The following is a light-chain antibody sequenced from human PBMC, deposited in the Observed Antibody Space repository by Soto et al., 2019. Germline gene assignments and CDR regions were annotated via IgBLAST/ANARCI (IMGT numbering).Light chain of an antibody. CDR1: QNIGSW. Sequence: DIQMTQSPSTLSASVGDGVTITCRASQNIGSWLAWYQQKPGEAPKLLISKATNLQSGVPSRFSGSGSGTDFSLTISSLQPVDYATYFCQQYNDFQYSFGPGTKVDIK. CDR2: KAT. CDR3: QQYNDFQYS. V-gene: IGKV1-5*03. J-gene: IGKJ2*01.